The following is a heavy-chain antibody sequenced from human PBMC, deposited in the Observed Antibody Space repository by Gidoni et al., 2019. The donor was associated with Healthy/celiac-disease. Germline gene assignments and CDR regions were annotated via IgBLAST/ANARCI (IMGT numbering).Heavy chain of an antibody. CDR3: ARHRYGSGMGGMDV. D-gene: IGHD3-10*01. V-gene: IGHV4-39*01. J-gene: IGHJ6*02. CDR1: GGSISSSSYY. CDR2: IYYSGST. Sequence: QLQLQESGPGLVKPSETLSLTCTVSGGSISSSSYYWGWIRPPPGKGLEWIGSIYYSGSTYYNPSLKSRVTISVDTSKNQFSLKLSSVTAADTAVYYCARHRYGSGMGGMDVWGQGTTVTVSS.